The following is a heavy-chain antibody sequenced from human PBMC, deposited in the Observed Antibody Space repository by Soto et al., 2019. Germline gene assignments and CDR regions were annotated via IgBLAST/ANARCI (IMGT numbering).Heavy chain of an antibody. CDR1: GYTFTSYA. V-gene: IGHV1-3*01. CDR3: ARSIAAAGFNWFAP. J-gene: IGHJ5*02. Sequence: GASVKVSCKASGYTFTSYAMHWVRQAPGQRLEWMGWINAGNGNTKYSQKFQGRVTITRDTSASTAYMELSSLRSEDTAVYYCARSIAAAGFNWFAPWXQGTLVTVSS. CDR2: INAGNGNT. D-gene: IGHD6-13*01.